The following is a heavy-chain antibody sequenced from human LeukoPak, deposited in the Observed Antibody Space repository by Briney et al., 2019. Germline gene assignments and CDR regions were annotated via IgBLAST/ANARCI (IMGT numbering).Heavy chain of an antibody. V-gene: IGHV3-7*03. Sequence: PSETLSLTCTVSGGSISSSSYYWGWIRQPPGKGPEWVADIKKDGGEKYYGDSVKGRFTISRDNAQNSMYLQMNSLRGEDTAVYYCATKLRGGMDVWGRGTTVTVSS. J-gene: IGHJ6*04. CDR1: GGSISSSSYY. CDR2: IKKDGGEK. D-gene: IGHD3-16*01. CDR3: ATKLRGGMDV.